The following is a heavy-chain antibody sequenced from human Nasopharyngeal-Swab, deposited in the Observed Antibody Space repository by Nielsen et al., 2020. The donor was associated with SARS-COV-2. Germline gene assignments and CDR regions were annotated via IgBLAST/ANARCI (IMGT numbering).Heavy chain of an antibody. Sequence: LRLSCTVSGGSISSGDYYWSWIRQPPGKGLEWIEYIYYSGSTYYNPSLKSRVTISVDTSKNQFSLKLSSVTAADTAVYYCARVSGITMIVVVMVGAFDIWGQGTMVTVSS. CDR2: IYYSGST. D-gene: IGHD3-22*01. CDR1: GGSISSGDYY. J-gene: IGHJ3*02. CDR3: ARVSGITMIVVVMVGAFDI. V-gene: IGHV4-30-4*01.